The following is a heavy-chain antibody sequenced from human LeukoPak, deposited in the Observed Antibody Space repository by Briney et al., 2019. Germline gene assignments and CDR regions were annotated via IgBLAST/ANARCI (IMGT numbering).Heavy chain of an antibody. J-gene: IGHJ6*02. D-gene: IGHD1-1*01. CDR2: IYYSGST. Sequence: SQTLSLTCTVSGGSISSGGYYWSWIRQHPGKGLEWIGYIYYSGSTYYNPSLKSRVTISVDTSKNQFSLKLSSVTAADTAVYYCARFPAAYTYNYYGMDVWGQGTTVTVSS. CDR1: GGSISSGGYY. CDR3: ARFPAAYTYNYYGMDV. V-gene: IGHV4-31*03.